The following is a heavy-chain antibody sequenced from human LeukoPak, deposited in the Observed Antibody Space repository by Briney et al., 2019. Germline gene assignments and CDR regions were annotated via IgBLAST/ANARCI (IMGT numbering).Heavy chain of an antibody. CDR2: MNPNSGNT. D-gene: IGHD6-6*01. CDR3: ARKRIAARAIDY. CDR1: GYTFTGYY. Sequence: ASVKVSCKASGYTFTGYYIHWVRQATGQGLEWMGWMNPNSGNTGYAQKFQGRVTMTRNTSISTAYMELSSLRSEDTAVYYCARKRIAARAIDYWGQGTLVTVSS. V-gene: IGHV1-8*02. J-gene: IGHJ4*02.